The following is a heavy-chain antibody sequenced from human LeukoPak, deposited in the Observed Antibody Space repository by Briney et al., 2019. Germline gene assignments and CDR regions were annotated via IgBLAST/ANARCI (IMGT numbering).Heavy chain of an antibody. J-gene: IGHJ6*02. CDR2: INHSGST. D-gene: IGHD2-8*01. CDR3: ASTPTSYCTNGVCYRVYYYGMDV. Sequence: SETLSLTCAVYGGSFSGYYWSWIRQPPGKGLEWIGEINHSGSTNYNPSLKSRVTISVDTSKNQFSLKLSSVTAADTAVYYCASTPTSYCTNGVCYRVYYYGMDVWGQGTTVTVSS. V-gene: IGHV4-34*01. CDR1: GGSFSGYY.